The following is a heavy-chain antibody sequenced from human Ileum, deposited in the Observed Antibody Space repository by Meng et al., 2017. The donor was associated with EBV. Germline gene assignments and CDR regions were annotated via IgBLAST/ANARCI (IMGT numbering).Heavy chain of an antibody. CDR3: AKGGQWEPLDS. Sequence: QVQRRESGPGLVKPSGTLSLTCDVSGGSISDYYWSRIRQSPLKGLEWIGFFYQGTTNYNPSLKSRVTISADTSKKQFFLKLTSLTVADTAVYYCAKGGQWEPLDSWGQGILVTVSS. CDR1: GGSISDYY. J-gene: IGHJ4*02. CDR2: FYQGTT. D-gene: IGHD1-26*01. V-gene: IGHV4-59*01.